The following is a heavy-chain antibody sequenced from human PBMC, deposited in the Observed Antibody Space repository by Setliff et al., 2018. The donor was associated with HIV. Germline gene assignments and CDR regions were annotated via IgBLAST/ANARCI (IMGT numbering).Heavy chain of an antibody. CDR3: ARGGYHYDSSGFYTPFDY. D-gene: IGHD3-22*01. Sequence: VASVKVSCKASGYTFIKYGIHWVRQAPGQRLEWMAWINAGNGDTQFSQKFQGRVTFTRDTSASTTYMELSSLRSEDMAVYYCARGGYHYDSSGFYTPFDYWGQGTLVTVSS. J-gene: IGHJ4*02. CDR1: GYTFIKYG. CDR2: INAGNGDT. V-gene: IGHV1-3*01.